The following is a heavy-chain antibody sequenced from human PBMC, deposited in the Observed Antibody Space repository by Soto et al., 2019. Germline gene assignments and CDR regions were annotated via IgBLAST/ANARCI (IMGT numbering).Heavy chain of an antibody. Sequence: SETLSLTCTVSGGSISSYYWSWIRQPPGKGLEWIGYIYYSGSTNYNPSLKSRVTISVDTSKNQFSLKLSSVTAADTAVYYCARDHLPSDYWGQGTLVTVSS. V-gene: IGHV4-59*01. CDR2: IYYSGST. J-gene: IGHJ4*02. CDR3: ARDHLPSDY. CDR1: GGSISSYY.